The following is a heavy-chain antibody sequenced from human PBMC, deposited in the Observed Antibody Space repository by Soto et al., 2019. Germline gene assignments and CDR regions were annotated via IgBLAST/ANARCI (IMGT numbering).Heavy chain of an antibody. CDR2: ISGGGGTT. J-gene: IGHJ4*02. CDR1: GFTFSNFA. CDR3: AKAMSTPSRPRNYFDY. Sequence: LRLSCAASGFTFSNFAMSWVRQAPGKGLEWISVISGGGGTTYYADSVKGRFTISRDNSKNTLYLQMDSLRAEDTALYYCAKAMSTPSRPRNYFDYWGQGTLVNVSS. D-gene: IGHD6-6*01. V-gene: IGHV3-23*01.